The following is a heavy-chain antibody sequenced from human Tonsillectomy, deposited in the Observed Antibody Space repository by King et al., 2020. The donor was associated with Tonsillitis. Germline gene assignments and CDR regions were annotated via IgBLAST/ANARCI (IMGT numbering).Heavy chain of an antibody. CDR2: INPTGGST. CDR1: GYTFTRYY. Sequence: VQLVESGAEVKKPGASVKVSCKASGYTFTRYYMHWVRQAPGQGLEWRGIINPTGGSTRYAQKFQGRVTMTRDTSTSTVYMELSSLGSDDTAVYYCATDRPSLDWGQGTLVTVSS. J-gene: IGHJ4*02. V-gene: IGHV1-46*01. CDR3: ATDRPSLD.